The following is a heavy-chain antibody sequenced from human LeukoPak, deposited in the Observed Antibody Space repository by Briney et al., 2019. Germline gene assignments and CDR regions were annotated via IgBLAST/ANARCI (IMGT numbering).Heavy chain of an antibody. D-gene: IGHD2-8*01. V-gene: IGHV1-69*05. J-gene: IGHJ5*02. CDR1: GGTFSSYA. Sequence: SVKVSCKASGGTFSSYAISWVRQAPGQGLEWMGGIIPIFGTANYAQKFQGRVTITTDESTSTAYMELSSLRSEDTAVYYCGRQVGSPNLYYVIKGWVGWFDPGARETGVSVS. CDR3: GRQVGSPNLYYVIKGWVGWFDP. CDR2: IIPIFGTA.